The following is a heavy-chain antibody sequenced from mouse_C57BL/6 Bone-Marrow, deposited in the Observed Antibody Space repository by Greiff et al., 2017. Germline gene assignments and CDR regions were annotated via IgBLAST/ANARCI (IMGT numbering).Heavy chain of an antibody. V-gene: IGHV1-82*01. CDR3: ARWGKNPFDY. Sequence: VQLVESGPELVKPGASVKISCKASGYAFSSSWMNWVKQRPGKGLEWIGRIYPGDGDTNYNGKFKGKATLTADKSSSTAYMQLSSLTSEDSAVYFCARWGKNPFDYWGQGTTLTGSS. CDR1: GYAFSSSW. CDR2: IYPGDGDT. J-gene: IGHJ2*01.